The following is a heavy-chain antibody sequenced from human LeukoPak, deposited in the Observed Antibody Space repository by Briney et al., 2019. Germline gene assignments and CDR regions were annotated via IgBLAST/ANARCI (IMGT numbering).Heavy chain of an antibody. D-gene: IGHD1-26*01. Sequence: ASVKVSCKASGYTFASYGINWVRQAPGQGLEWMGWINTNTGNPTYAQGFTGRFVFSLETSVSTAYLQISSLKAEDTAVYYCARGRGSSARLGYSYYYIDVWGKGTTVTVSS. J-gene: IGHJ6*03. CDR3: ARGRGSSARLGYSYYYIDV. V-gene: IGHV7-4-1*02. CDR2: INTNTGNP. CDR1: GYTFASYG.